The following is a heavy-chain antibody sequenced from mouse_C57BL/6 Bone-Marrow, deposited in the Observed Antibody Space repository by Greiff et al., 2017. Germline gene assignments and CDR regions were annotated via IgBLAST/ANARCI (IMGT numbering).Heavy chain of an antibody. V-gene: IGHV3-6*01. CDR1: GYSITSGYY. CDR3: ARERDYYDYYSFDY. D-gene: IGHD2-4*01. CDR2: ISYDGSN. J-gene: IGHJ2*01. Sequence: ESGPGLVKPSQSLSLTCSVTGYSITSGYYWNWIRQFPGNKLEWMGYISYDGSNNYNPSLKNRISITRDTSKNQFFLKLNSVTTEDTATYYCARERDYYDYYSFDYWGQGTTLTVSS.